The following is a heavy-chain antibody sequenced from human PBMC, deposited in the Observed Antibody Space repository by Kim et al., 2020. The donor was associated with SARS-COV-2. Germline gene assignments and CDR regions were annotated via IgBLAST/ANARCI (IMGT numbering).Heavy chain of an antibody. CDR2: MNPNSGNT. V-gene: IGHV1-8*01. CDR3: ARSPIVVVITTLFYYYGMDV. D-gene: IGHD3-22*01. J-gene: IGHJ6*02. Sequence: ASVKVSCKASGYTFTSYDINWVRQATGQGLEWMGWMNPNSGNTGYAQKFQGRVTMTRNTSISTAYMELSSLRSEDTAVYYCARSPIVVVITTLFYYYGMDVWGQGTTVTVSS. CDR1: GYTFTSYD.